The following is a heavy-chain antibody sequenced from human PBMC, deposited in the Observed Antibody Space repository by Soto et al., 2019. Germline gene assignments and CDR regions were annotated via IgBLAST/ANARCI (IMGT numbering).Heavy chain of an antibody. Sequence: GGSLRLSCAGSGLTFRNDWLRWVRQAPGKGLEWVANINQDGSERYYVDSVRGRFTISRDNVENSLYLQLNSLRPEDTAVYYCAVYGYGVSAAAYWGQGTLVTVSS. J-gene: IGHJ4*02. CDR3: AVYGYGVSAAAY. D-gene: IGHD4-17*01. CDR2: INQDGSER. V-gene: IGHV3-7*03. CDR1: GLTFRNDW.